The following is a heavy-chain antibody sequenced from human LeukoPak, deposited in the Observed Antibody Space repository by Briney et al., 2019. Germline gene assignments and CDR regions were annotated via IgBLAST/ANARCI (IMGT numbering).Heavy chain of an antibody. CDR3: ERDGVATFDY. V-gene: IGHV3-21*01. Sequence: GGSLRLSCAASGFTFSSDSMNCVRQAPGGGLEWVSSISSSRVDIYYAHSMKGRFTISRDNAKNSLYLQMNSLRAEDTAVYYCERDGVATFDYWGQGTLVTVSS. D-gene: IGHD5-12*01. CDR1: GFTFSSDS. CDR2: ISSSRVDI. J-gene: IGHJ4*02.